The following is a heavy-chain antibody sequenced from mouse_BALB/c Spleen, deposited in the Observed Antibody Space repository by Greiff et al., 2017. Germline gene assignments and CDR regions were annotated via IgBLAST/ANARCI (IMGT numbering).Heavy chain of an antibody. J-gene: IGHJ3*01. D-gene: IGHD2-3*01. V-gene: IGHV3-2*02. CDR2: ISYSGST. CDR3: ARRDGYSFAY. Sequence: EVKLQESGPGLVKPSQSLSLTCTVTGYSITSDYAWNWIRQFPGNKLEWMGYISYSGSTSYNPSLKSRISITRDTSKNQFFLQLNSVTTEDTATYYCARRDGYSFAYWGQGTLVTVSA. CDR1: GYSITSDYA.